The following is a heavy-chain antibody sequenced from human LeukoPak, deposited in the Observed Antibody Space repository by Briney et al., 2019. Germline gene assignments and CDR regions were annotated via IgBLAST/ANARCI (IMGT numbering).Heavy chain of an antibody. CDR1: GDSIGSSGYY. V-gene: IGHV4-39*01. CDR2: LFLTETT. CDR3: ARLERSGKSSSLHH. J-gene: IGHJ1*01. Sequence: PSETLSLTCSVSGDSIGSSGYYWGWIRQPPGKGLEWIGSLFLTETTSYNPSLGGRVTTSVDTSKNQFSLQLTSVTAADTAVYYCARLERSGKSSSLHHWGQGTLVTVSS. D-gene: IGHD6-6*01.